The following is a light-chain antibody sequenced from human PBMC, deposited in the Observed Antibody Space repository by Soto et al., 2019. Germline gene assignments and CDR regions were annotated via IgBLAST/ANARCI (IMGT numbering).Light chain of an antibody. V-gene: IGKV1-5*03. CDR2: KAT. Sequence: DIQMTQSPSTLSASVGDRVTITCRASQSITTWLAWYQQKPGKAPKLLIYKATNLQSGVTSRFSGSGSGTEFSLTISSLQPDDFATYYCQQSYSSPPTFGQGTRLEIK. CDR1: QSITTW. CDR3: QQSYSSPPT. J-gene: IGKJ5*01.